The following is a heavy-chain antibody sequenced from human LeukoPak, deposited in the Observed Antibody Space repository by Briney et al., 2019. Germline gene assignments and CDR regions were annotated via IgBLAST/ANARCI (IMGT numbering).Heavy chain of an antibody. V-gene: IGHV3-21*01. D-gene: IGHD2-2*01. CDR2: IIRGGSHV. CDR1: GFSFSSYT. CDR3: AVCSSTSCTDY. Sequence: GGSLRLSCAASGFSFSSYTMHWVRHAPGEGLECVPSIIRGGSHVFYRDSLKGRFTISRDNATYSLHLQMNSLRVEDTAIDFCAVCSSTSCTDYWGQGTLVTVSS. J-gene: IGHJ4*02.